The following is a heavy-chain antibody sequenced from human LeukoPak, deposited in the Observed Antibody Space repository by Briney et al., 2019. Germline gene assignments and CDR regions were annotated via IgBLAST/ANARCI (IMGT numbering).Heavy chain of an antibody. V-gene: IGHV3-23*01. CDR3: AGYSSGWRPLDY. CDR2: ISGSDGST. J-gene: IGHJ4*02. D-gene: IGHD6-19*01. CDR1: GFTFSSYA. Sequence: GGSLRLSCAASGFTFSSYAMSWVRQAPGKGLEWVSAISGSDGSTYYADSVKGRFTISRDNSKNTLYLQMNSLRAEDTAVYYCAGYSSGWRPLDYWGQGTLVTVSS.